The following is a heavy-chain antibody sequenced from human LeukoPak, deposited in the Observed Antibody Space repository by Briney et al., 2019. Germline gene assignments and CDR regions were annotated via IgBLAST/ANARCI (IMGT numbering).Heavy chain of an antibody. V-gene: IGHV1-2*02. CDR2: INPNSGGT. Sequence: GASVKVSCKASGYTFTGYYMHWVRQAPGQGLEWMGWINPNSGGTNYAQKFQGRVTMTRDTSISTAYMELSRLRSDDTAVYYCARDLVGSGYDSELKDYFDYWGQGTLVTVSS. D-gene: IGHD5-12*01. J-gene: IGHJ4*02. CDR1: GYTFTGYY. CDR3: ARDLVGSGYDSELKDYFDY.